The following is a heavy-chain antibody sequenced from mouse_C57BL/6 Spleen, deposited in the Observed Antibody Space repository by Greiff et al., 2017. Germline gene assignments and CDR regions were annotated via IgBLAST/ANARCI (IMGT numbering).Heavy chain of an antibody. Sequence: QVQLQQSGAELVKPGASVKLSCKASGYTFTSYCMHWVKQRPGQGLEWIGNINPGNGGTNYNEKFKGKATLTVDKSSSTAYLQLSSLTSEDSAVDFCAGSSVVSAFDDRGKGPTLTVAS. CDR2: INPGNGGT. D-gene: IGHD1-1*01. CDR1: GYTFTSYC. V-gene: IGHV1-53*01. CDR3: AGSSVVSAFDD. J-gene: IGHJ1*03.